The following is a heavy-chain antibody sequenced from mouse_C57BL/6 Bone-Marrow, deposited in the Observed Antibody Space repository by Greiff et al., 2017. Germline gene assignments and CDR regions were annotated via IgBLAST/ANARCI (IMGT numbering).Heavy chain of an antibody. V-gene: IGHV1-4*01. CDR1: GYTFTSYT. CDR3: ERRRSYWFAY. J-gene: IGHJ3*01. Sequence: QVQLQQSGAELARPGASVKMSCKASGYTFTSYTLHWVKQRPGQGLEWIGYINPSSGYTKYNQKFKDKATLTADKSSSTAYMQLSSLTSEDSAVYYCERRRSYWFAYWGQGTLVTVSA. CDR2: INPSSGYT. D-gene: IGHD2-12*01.